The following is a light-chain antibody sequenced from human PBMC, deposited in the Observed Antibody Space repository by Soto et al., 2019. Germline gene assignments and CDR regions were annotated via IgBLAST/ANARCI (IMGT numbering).Light chain of an antibody. CDR1: QSISSN. Sequence: ETVMTQSPATLSVSPVERATLSCRASQSISSNLAWFQQKPGQAPRLLIYDASTMATGFPARFSGSGSGTDFTLTISSLEPEDFAVYYCQQRSNWPPLTFGGGTKVDIK. CDR3: QQRSNWPPLT. V-gene: IGKV3-11*01. CDR2: DAS. J-gene: IGKJ4*01.